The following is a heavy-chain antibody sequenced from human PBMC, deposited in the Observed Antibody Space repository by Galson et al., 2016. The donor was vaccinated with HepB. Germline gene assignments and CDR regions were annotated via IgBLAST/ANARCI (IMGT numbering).Heavy chain of an antibody. CDR2: ISGSGDRT. Sequence: SLRLSCAASGFTFTSYAMSWVRQAPGKGLEWVSGISGSGDRTYYADSVKGRFTISRDNSKNSPYLQMNSLRVEDSAVYYCAKDGYIFAYKLFGIDVWGQGTTVTVSS. V-gene: IGHV3-23*01. CDR3: AKDGYIFAYKLFGIDV. D-gene: IGHD1-1*01. J-gene: IGHJ6*02. CDR1: GFTFTSYA.